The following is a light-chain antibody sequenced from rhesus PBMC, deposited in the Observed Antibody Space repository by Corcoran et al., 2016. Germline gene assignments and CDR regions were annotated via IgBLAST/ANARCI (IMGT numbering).Light chain of an antibody. CDR2: ETS. Sequence: DIQVTQSPSSLSASVGDRVTITCRASQDITNDLAWYQQKPGEIPKLLVYETSTLHNGIPSRFSGSGSGTVFTLTISSLQSEDFGTYYWQHYYDTPWTFGQGTKVEIK. J-gene: IGKJ1*01. V-gene: IGKV1-80*01. CDR1: QDITND. CDR3: QHYYDTPWT.